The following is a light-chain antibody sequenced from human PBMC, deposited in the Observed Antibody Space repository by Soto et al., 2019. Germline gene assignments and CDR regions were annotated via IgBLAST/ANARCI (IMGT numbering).Light chain of an antibody. V-gene: IGLV4-69*01. J-gene: IGLJ2*01. CDR1: SGHCRYA. Sequence: QLVLPQSPSASASLGASGKLTCTLASGHCRYALAWHQQLPETVPRYLMKLNGDGSHTDGDGIPDRFSGSSSGAERYLTISSLQSEDEADYYCQTWGTDIKGVFGGGTKVTVL. CDR2: LNGDGSH. CDR3: QTWGTDIKGV.